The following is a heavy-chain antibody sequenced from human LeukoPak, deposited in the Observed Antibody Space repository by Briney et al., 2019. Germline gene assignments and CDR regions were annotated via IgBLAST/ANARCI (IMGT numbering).Heavy chain of an antibody. CDR1: GFTFSNYE. D-gene: IGHD6-6*01. V-gene: IGHV3-48*03. J-gene: IGHJ6*02. CDR2: ISSSGSTI. CDR3: PRVYSSSSGKGMDV. Sequence: GGSLRLSCAASGFTFSNYEMNWVRQAPGKGLEWVSYISSSGSTIYYADSVKGRFTISRDNAKNSLYLQMNSLRAEDTAVYFCPRVYSSSSGKGMDVWGQGTTVTVSS.